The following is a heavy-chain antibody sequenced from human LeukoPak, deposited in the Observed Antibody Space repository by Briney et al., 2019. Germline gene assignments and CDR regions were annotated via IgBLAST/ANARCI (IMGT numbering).Heavy chain of an antibody. V-gene: IGHV3-23*01. CDR1: GFIFSDYA. J-gene: IGHJ3*02. CDR2: ISGSGSAT. Sequence: GGSLRLSCAASGFIFSDYAMSWVRQAPGKGLEWISGISGSGSATYYADSVKGRFTISRDNSKNTLYLQMNSLRAEDTAVYYCAKDPSAISPDAFDIWGQGTMVTVSS. CDR3: AKDPSAISPDAFDI.